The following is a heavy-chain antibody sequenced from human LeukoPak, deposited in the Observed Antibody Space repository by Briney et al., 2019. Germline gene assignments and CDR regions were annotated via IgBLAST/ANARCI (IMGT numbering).Heavy chain of an antibody. CDR3: ARGGDYDFFDY. V-gene: IGHV3-30*03. J-gene: IGHJ4*02. CDR1: GFIFDDYG. CDR2: ISYDGTNK. Sequence: GGSLRLSCAASGFIFDDYGMRWVRQAPGKGLEWLAVISYDGTNKYYADSVKGRFTISRDNSKNTLSLQMNSLRVEDTAVYYCARGGDYDFFDYWGQGTLVTVSS. D-gene: IGHD5-12*01.